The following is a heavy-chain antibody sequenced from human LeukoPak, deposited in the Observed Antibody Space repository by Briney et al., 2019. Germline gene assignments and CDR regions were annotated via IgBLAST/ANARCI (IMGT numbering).Heavy chain of an antibody. V-gene: IGHV3-13*01. Sequence: GGSLRLSCAASGFTFSSYDMHWVGQATGKGLEWVSAIGTAGDTYYPGSVKGRFTISRENAKNSLYLQMNSLRAGDTAVYYCARAAPYYDILTGYYEDAFDIWG. CDR3: ARAAPYYDILTGYYEDAFDI. D-gene: IGHD3-9*01. J-gene: IGHJ3*02. CDR1: GFTFSSYD. CDR2: IGTAGDT.